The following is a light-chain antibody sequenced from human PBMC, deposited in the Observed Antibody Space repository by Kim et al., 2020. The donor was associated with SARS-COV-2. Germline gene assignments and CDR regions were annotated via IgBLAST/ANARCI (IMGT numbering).Light chain of an antibody. J-gene: IGKJ1*01. CDR3: LQDDYYPRT. CDR1: QGIRND. Sequence: ASTGDRVTITCRASQGIRNDLGWYQQKPGRAPKRLIYAASRLQSGVPSRFSGSGSGTDFTLTLSSLQPEDFATYYCLQDDYYPRTFGQGTKVDIK. V-gene: IGKV1-6*01. CDR2: AAS.